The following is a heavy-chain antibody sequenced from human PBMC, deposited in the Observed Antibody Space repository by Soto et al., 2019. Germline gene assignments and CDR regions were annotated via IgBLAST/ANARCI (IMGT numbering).Heavy chain of an antibody. J-gene: IGHJ6*02. V-gene: IGHV1-69*02. CDR1: GGSFSSYN. CDR3: ARGANWGGMDV. Sequence: QVQLVQSGAEVKKPWSSVKVSFKSYGGSFSSYNISWVRKAPGQGLEWMGRIIPILGIANYAQKFQGRVTITADKSTSTAYMELSSLRSEDTAVYYCARGANWGGMDVWCQGTTVTVSS. D-gene: IGHD3-16*01. CDR2: IIPILGIA.